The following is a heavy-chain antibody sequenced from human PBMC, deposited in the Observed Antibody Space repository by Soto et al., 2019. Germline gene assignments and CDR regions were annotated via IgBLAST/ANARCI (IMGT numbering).Heavy chain of an antibody. J-gene: IGHJ6*02. Sequence: SETLSLTCAVYGGSFSGYYWSWIRQPPGKGLEWIGEINHSGSTNYNPSLKSRVTISVDTSKNQFSLKLSSVTAADTAVYYCARDRGMAPYYYGMDVWGQGTTVTVSS. CDR3: ARDRGMAPYYYGMDV. CDR1: GGSFSGYY. V-gene: IGHV4-34*01. CDR2: INHSGST. D-gene: IGHD3-10*01.